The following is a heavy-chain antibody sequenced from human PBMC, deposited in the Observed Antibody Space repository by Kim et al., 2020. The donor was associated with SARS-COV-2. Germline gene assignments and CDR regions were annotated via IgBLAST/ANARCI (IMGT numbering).Heavy chain of an antibody. Sequence: SGSTNYNPSLKSRVTISVDTSKNQFSLKLSSVTAADTAVYYCARSWDMDVWGQGTTVTVSS. CDR3: ARSWDMDV. J-gene: IGHJ6*02. V-gene: IGHV4-59*01. CDR2: SGST. D-gene: IGHD1-26*01.